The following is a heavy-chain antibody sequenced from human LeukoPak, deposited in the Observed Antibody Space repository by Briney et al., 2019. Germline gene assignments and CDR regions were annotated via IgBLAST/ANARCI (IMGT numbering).Heavy chain of an antibody. CDR1: GFTFSSYE. CDR2: IRSKPSSYTT. D-gene: IGHD2-15*01. V-gene: IGHV3-73*01. J-gene: IGHJ4*02. Sequence: GGSLRLSCAASGFTFSSYEVNWVRQASGRGLEWVGLIRSKPSSYTTVYGASVKGRFTISRDDSKNTAYLQMNSLKAEDTAVYYCIRQDCSGGSCSYVDYWGQGTVVTVSS. CDR3: IRQDCSGGSCSYVDY.